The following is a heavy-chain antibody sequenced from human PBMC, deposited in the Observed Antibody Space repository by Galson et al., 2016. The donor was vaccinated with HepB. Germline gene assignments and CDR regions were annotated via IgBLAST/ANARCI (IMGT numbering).Heavy chain of an antibody. CDR3: ARDVRGSEDY. D-gene: IGHD1-26*01. Sequence: SLRLSCAASGFTFSTYYMTWVRQPPGKGLEWVSYITRSGGTTLYADSVKGRFTISRDNAKNSLYLQMNSLRDEDTAVYYCARDVRGSEDYWGQGTLVTVSS. V-gene: IGHV3-48*02. CDR1: GFTFSTYY. J-gene: IGHJ4*02. CDR2: ITRSGGTT.